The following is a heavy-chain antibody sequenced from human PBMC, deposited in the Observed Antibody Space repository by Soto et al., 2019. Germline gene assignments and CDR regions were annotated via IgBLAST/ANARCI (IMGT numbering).Heavy chain of an antibody. CDR1: GGSISSGGYY. V-gene: IGHV4-31*03. CDR3: ARDTTRTTSIDC. Sequence: PSETLSLPCTVSGGSISSGGYYCSWIRQYPGKGLEWIGYIYYRGSTYYNPSLKSRPTISVYTSTNQFSQKLSSVTAADTAVYYCARDTTRTTSIDCRAQGTLVTVSS. D-gene: IGHD1-1*01. J-gene: IGHJ4*02. CDR2: IYYRGST.